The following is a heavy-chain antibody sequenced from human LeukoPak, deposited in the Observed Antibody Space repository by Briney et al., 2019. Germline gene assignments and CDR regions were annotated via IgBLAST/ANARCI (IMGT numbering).Heavy chain of an antibody. D-gene: IGHD2-8*01. CDR1: GFTFSSSG. V-gene: IGHV3-30*18. CDR3: AKEYCSNSVCHSLDY. J-gene: IGHJ4*02. Sequence: GGSLRLSCAASGFTFSSSGMHWVRQAPGKGLEWVAVISYDGSNKYYADSVKGRFTFSRDNSKNTLYLQMNSLRAEDTAVYYCAKEYCSNSVCHSLDYWGQGTLVTVSS. CDR2: ISYDGSNK.